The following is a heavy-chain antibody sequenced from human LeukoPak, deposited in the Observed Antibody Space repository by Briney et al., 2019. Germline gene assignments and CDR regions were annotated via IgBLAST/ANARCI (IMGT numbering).Heavy chain of an antibody. D-gene: IGHD3-16*02. CDR3: AAYVWGSYRYYYYYYMDV. J-gene: IGHJ6*03. CDR1: GATFSSYA. V-gene: IGHV1-69*05. Sequence: GASGKLCCKAAGATFSSYAVSWAGEGPGQGLGWVGGGIPIFGTAKYAQKFQGRVTLPTDESTSTAYMELSSLRSEDTAVYYCAAYVWGSYRYYYYYYMDVWGKGTTVTVSS. CDR2: GIPIFGTA.